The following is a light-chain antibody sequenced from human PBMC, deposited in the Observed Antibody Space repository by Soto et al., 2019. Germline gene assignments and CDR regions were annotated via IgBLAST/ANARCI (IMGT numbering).Light chain of an antibody. CDR3: QQDGSSPYT. CDR2: GAS. V-gene: IGKV3-20*01. J-gene: IGKJ2*01. Sequence: EIVLTRSPGTLSLSPGERATLSCRASQSVSSSYLAWYQQKPGQAPRLLIYGASSRATGIPDRFSGSGSGSDFTLTISRLEPEDVAVYYCQQDGSSPYTFGQGTKLDIK. CDR1: QSVSSSY.